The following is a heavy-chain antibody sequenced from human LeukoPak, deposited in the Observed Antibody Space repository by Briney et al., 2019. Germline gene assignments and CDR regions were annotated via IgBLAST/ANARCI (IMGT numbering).Heavy chain of an antibody. CDR1: GFSFRSYS. D-gene: IGHD6-19*01. J-gene: IGHJ4*02. Sequence: GGSLRLSCAASGFSFRSYSMNWVRQAPGKGLEWVSSISSSSSYIYYADSVKGRFTISRDNAKNSLFLQMNSLRAEDTAVYYCARGSSGWYLFDSWGQGTLVTVSS. CDR3: ARGSSGWYLFDS. V-gene: IGHV3-21*01. CDR2: ISSSSSYI.